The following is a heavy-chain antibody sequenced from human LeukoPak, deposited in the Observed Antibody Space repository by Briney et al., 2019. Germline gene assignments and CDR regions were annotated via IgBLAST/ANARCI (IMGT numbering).Heavy chain of an antibody. V-gene: IGHV3-49*04. CDR3: TRGGDDYVWGSYLIDY. CDR2: IRSKAYGGTT. Sequence: GVLRLSCTASGFTFGDYAMSWVRQAPGKGLEWEGFIRSKAYGGTTEYAASVKGRFTISRDDSKSIAYLQMNSLKTEDTAVYYCTRGGDDYVWGSYLIDYWGQGTLVTVSS. CDR1: GFTFGDYA. D-gene: IGHD3-16*01. J-gene: IGHJ4*02.